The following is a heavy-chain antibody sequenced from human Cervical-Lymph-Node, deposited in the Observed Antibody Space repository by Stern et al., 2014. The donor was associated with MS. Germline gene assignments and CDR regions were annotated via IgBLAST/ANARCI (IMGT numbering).Heavy chain of an antibody. V-gene: IGHV1-18*01. CDR3: ARGDYYYYGMDV. Sequence: QVQLVQSGAEVKKPGASVKVSCKASGYTFTSYGISWVRQAPGQGLEWMGWISASNGNANYAHKLQGSIPMTPDTSTSTAYMELRSLRSDDTAVYYCARGDYYYYGMDVWGQGTTVTVSS. J-gene: IGHJ6*02. CDR2: ISASNGNA. CDR1: GYTFTSYG.